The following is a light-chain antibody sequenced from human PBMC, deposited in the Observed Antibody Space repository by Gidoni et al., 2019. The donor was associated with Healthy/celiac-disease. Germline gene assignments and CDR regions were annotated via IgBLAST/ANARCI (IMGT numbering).Light chain of an antibody. V-gene: IGKV1-39*01. CDR2: AAS. CDR1: QTISIY. Sequence: EIQMTQSPSSLSSSVGDRVTSTCLASQTISIYLNWYQQKPGKAPNVLIYAASSLQSGVPSSLSGSGSGTDFTLTISSLQPEDSASYYCQQRFSTPDTFGQGTKLEI. CDR3: QQRFSTPDT. J-gene: IGKJ2*01.